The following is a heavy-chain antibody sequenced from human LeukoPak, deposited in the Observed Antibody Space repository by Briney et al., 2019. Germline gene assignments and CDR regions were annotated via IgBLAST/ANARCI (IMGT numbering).Heavy chain of an antibody. CDR1: GFTFRNYV. J-gene: IGHJ6*02. D-gene: IGHD3-3*01. CDR2: PSSDLSVK. Sequence: GGSLRLSCAASGFTFRNYVIHWARQPPGRGRGGGAVPSSDLSVKLYADSVKGRFTISRDNSKNTLYLQMNSLRAEDTAVYYCAKLTYYDFWSGYGMDVWGQGTTVTVSS. V-gene: IGHV3-30*18. CDR3: AKLTYYDFWSGYGMDV.